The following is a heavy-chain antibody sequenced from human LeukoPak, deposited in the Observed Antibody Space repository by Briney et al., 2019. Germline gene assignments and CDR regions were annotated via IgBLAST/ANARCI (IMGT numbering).Heavy chain of an antibody. CDR3: ARSGSGYLRYYFDY. CDR1: GGSISSYC. J-gene: IGHJ4*02. CDR2: MYSSGRT. V-gene: IGHV4-59*12. Sequence: SETLSLTCTVSGGSISSYCWSWIRQPPGKGLEWIGSMYSSGRTYYNPSLKSRVTISVDTSKNQFSLKLSSVTAADTAVYYCARSGSGYLRYYFDYWGQGTLVTVSS. D-gene: IGHD5-12*01.